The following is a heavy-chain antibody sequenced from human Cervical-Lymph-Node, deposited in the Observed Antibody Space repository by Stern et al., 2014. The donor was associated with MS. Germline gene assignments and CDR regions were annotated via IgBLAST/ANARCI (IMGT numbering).Heavy chain of an antibody. D-gene: IGHD6-13*01. Sequence: DVQLVESGGGLVQPGGSLRLSCAASGFTFASYSMNWVRQAPGQGLECVTRNNTDGRSPRYADAVKSRFTISRDNATNMLHLEMNSLRAEDTAVYNCSGSNWYFFDYWGQGTLVTVSS. CDR3: SGSNWYFFDY. CDR1: GFTFASYS. J-gene: IGHJ4*02. V-gene: IGHV3-74*02. CDR2: NNTDGRSP.